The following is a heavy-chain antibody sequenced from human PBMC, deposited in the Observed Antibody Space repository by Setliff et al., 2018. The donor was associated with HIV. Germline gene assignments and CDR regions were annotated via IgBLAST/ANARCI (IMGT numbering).Heavy chain of an antibody. Sequence: GSGPTLVNPTQTLTLTCTFSGFSLSTSGMCVTWIRQSPGKALEWLARIDWDDDKFYSTSLKTRLTISKDTSKNQVVLTMTNMDPVDTATYYCARTGAVTGRKPSLFLGYFDYWGQGALVTVSS. CDR1: GFSLSTSGMC. J-gene: IGHJ4*02. CDR3: ARTGAVTGRKPSLFLGYFDY. CDR2: IDWDDDK. V-gene: IGHV2-70*17. D-gene: IGHD3-16*01.